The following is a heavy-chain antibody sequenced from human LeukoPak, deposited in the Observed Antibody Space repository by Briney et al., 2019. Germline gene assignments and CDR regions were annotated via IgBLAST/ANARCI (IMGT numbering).Heavy chain of an antibody. D-gene: IGHD3-10*01. CDR2: IYYSGST. V-gene: IGHV4-59*12. Sequence: SETLSLTCTVSGGSISSYYWSWIRQPPGKGLEWIGYIYYSGSTNYNPSLKSRVTMSVDTSKNQFSLKLSSVTAADTAVYYCARDRGRLRARALYYFDYWGQGTLVTVSS. J-gene: IGHJ4*02. CDR3: ARDRGRLRARALYYFDY. CDR1: GGSISSYY.